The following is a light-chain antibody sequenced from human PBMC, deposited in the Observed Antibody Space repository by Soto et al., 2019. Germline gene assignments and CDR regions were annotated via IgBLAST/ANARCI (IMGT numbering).Light chain of an antibody. CDR1: QDISNW. CDR2: AAS. CDR3: QQANSFPLT. V-gene: IGKV1-12*01. Sequence: DIQMTQSPSSVSASVGDRVTITCRASQDISNWLAWYQQKPGRAPKLLIYAASTLQSGVPSRFGGSGSGKDFTLTISSLQPEDCATYYCQQANSFPLTFGGGTKVEIK. J-gene: IGKJ4*01.